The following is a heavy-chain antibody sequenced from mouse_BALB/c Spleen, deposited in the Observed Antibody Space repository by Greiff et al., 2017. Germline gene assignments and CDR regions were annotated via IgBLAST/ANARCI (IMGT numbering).Heavy chain of an antibody. CDR2: ISSGSSTI. CDR1: GFTFSSFG. J-gene: IGHJ4*01. Sequence: EVKVVESGGGLVQPGGSRKLSCAASGFTFSSFGMHWVRQAPEKGLEWVAYISSGSSTIYYADTVKGRFTISRDNPKNTLFLQMTSLRSEDTAMYYCARDGYPAMDYWGQGTSVTVSS. D-gene: IGHD1-2*01. V-gene: IGHV5-17*02. CDR3: ARDGYPAMDY.